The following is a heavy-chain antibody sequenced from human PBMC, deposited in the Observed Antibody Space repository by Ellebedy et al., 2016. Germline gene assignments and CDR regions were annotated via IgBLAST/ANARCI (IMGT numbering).Heavy chain of an antibody. CDR2: INAGNGNT. J-gene: IGHJ6*02. Sequence: ASVKVSCXASGYTFTSYAMHWVRQAPGQRLEWMGWINAGNGNTKYSQKFQGRVTITRDTSATTAYMDLSSLTSEDTAVYYCARDPGITSYNMDVWGQGTTITVSS. V-gene: IGHV1-3*01. CDR1: GYTFTSYA. CDR3: ARDPGITSYNMDV. D-gene: IGHD3-3*01.